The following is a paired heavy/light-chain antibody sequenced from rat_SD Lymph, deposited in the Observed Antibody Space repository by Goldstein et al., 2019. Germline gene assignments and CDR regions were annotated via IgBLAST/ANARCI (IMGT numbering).Light chain of an antibody. CDR1: QNINKY. CDR3: LQHNSWPYT. V-gene: IGKV22S2*01. Sequence: DIQMTQSPSFLSASVGDRVTLSCKASQNINKYLAWYQQKLGEAPKLLIYNANSLQTGIPSRFSGSGSGTDFTLTISSLQPEDVATYFCLQHNSWPYTFGAGTKLELK. CDR2: NAN. J-gene: IGKJ2-3*01.
Heavy chain of an antibody. V-gene: IGHV5-34*01. CDR3: ARRVNYYFDY. J-gene: IGHJ2*01. Sequence: EVQLVESGGGLVQPGRSLKLSCVASGFTFSNYGMNWIRQAPGKGLEWVAYISSGSSYIYYAETVKGRFTISRDNAKNTLYLQMTSLRSEDTALYYCARRVNYYFDYWGQGVMVTVSS. CDR1: GFTFSNYG. CDR2: ISSGSSYI. D-gene: IGHD1-10*01.